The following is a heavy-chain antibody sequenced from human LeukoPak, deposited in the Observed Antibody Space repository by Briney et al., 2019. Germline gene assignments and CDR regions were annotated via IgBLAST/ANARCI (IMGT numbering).Heavy chain of an antibody. J-gene: IGHJ4*02. CDR1: GFTFSSYG. Sequence: GGSLRLSCAASGFTFSSYGMYWVRQAPGKGLEWVAVISYDGSNKYYADSVKGRFTISRDNSKNTLYLQMNSLRAEDTAVYYCAKGLWFGELWGQGTLVTVSS. V-gene: IGHV3-30*18. CDR3: AKGLWFGEL. D-gene: IGHD3-10*01. CDR2: ISYDGSNK.